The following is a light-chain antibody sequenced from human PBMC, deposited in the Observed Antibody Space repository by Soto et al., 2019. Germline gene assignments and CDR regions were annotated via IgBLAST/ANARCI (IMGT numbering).Light chain of an antibody. Sequence: EIVLTQSPGTLSLSPGERATLSFRASQSVSKKYLDWYQQKPGKAPRLLIYGVSNRATGIPDRFSGSGSGTDFTLTISRLEPEDFAVYCCQQYGSSPRTFGQGTRLEIK. J-gene: IGKJ5*01. CDR2: GVS. V-gene: IGKV3-20*01. CDR3: QQYGSSPRT. CDR1: QSVSKKY.